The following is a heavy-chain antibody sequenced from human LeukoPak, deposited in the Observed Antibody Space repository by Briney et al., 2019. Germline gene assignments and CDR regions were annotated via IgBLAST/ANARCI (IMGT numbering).Heavy chain of an antibody. V-gene: IGHV5-51*01. D-gene: IGHD5-12*01. CDR1: GYSFTSYW. CDR3: ARAREWLRLGGAFDY. J-gene: IGHJ4*02. Sequence: KIGESLKISCKGSGYSFTSYWIGWVRQMPGKGLEWMGIIYPGDSDTRYSPSFQGQVTISADRSISTAYMELSRLRSDDTAVYYCARAREWLRLGGAFDYWGQGTLVTVSS. CDR2: IYPGDSDT.